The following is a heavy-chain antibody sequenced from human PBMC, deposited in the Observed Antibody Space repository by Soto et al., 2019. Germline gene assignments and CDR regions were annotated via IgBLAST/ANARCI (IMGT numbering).Heavy chain of an antibody. CDR1: GFTFSSYG. Sequence: GGSLRLSCAASGFTFSSYGMHWVRQAPGKGLEWVAVISYDGSNKYYADSVKGRFTISRDNSKNTLYLQINSLRAEDTAVYYCAKAAERGFWSGYFATPNYYYGMDVWGQGTTVTVSS. CDR3: AKAAERGFWSGYFATPNYYYGMDV. V-gene: IGHV3-30*18. CDR2: ISYDGSNK. J-gene: IGHJ6*02. D-gene: IGHD3-3*01.